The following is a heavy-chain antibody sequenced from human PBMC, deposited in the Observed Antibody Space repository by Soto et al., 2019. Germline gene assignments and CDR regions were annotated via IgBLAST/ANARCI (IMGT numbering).Heavy chain of an antibody. CDR3: ARALRGGSKPYYFDY. CDR2: ISAYNGNT. D-gene: IGHD2-15*01. J-gene: IGHJ4*02. Sequence: GASVKVSCKASGYTFTSYGISWVRQAPGQGLEWMGWISAYNGNTNYAQKLQGRVTMTTDTSTSTAYMELRSLRSDDTAVYYCARALRGGSKPYYFDYWGQGTLVTVSS. V-gene: IGHV1-18*01. CDR1: GYTFTSYG.